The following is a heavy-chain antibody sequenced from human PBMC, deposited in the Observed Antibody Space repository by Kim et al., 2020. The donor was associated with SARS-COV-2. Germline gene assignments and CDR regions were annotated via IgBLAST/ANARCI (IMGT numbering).Heavy chain of an antibody. D-gene: IGHD6-6*01. CDR1: GGTFSSYA. CDR3: ARVFEYSSSVGAFDI. J-gene: IGHJ3*02. CDR2: IIPIFGTA. Sequence: SVKVSCKASGGTFSSYAISWVRQAPGQGLEWMGGIIPIFGTANYAQKFQGRVTITADESTSTAYMELSSLRSEDTAVYYCARVFEYSSSVGAFDIWGQGTMVTVSS. V-gene: IGHV1-69*13.